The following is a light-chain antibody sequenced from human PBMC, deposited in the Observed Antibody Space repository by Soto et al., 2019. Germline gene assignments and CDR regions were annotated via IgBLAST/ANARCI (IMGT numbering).Light chain of an antibody. J-gene: IGKJ1*01. V-gene: IGKV1-5*01. Sequence: DIQMTQSPSSLSASVGDRVTITCRASQSISTYLHWYQQEPGKAPNLLISDASSLERGVPSRFSGSGSGTVFTLTITSLQPDDFATYYCQQYNGYSRTFGQGTKVDIK. CDR1: QSISTY. CDR3: QQYNGYSRT. CDR2: DAS.